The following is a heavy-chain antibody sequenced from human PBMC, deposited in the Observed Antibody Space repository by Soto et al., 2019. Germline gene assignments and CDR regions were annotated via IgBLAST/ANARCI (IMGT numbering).Heavy chain of an antibody. CDR3: ARGRRAGRYCSSTSCYIYFDY. Sequence: GGSLRLSCAASGFTFSNARMNWVRQDPEKGLEWVGRIKSKTDGGTTDYAAPVKGRFTISRDDSKNTLYLQMNSLKTEDTAVYYCARGRRAGRYCSSTSCYIYFDYWGQGTLVTVSS. CDR2: IKSKTDGGTT. V-gene: IGHV3-15*07. D-gene: IGHD2-2*02. CDR1: GFTFSNAR. J-gene: IGHJ4*02.